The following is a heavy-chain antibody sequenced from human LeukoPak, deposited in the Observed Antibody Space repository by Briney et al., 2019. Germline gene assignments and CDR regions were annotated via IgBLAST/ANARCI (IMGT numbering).Heavy chain of an antibody. CDR3: ARARWQLVPYFDS. D-gene: IGHD6-6*01. Sequence: ASVTVSCKASGYTFTDYYMHWVRQAPGQGREWMGWINPNSGGTNFAQMFQGRVAMTRDTSISTAYLEQRSLRSDDTAVYFCARARWQLVPYFDSWGQGTLVTVSS. CDR1: GYTFTDYY. V-gene: IGHV1-2*02. J-gene: IGHJ4*02. CDR2: INPNSGGT.